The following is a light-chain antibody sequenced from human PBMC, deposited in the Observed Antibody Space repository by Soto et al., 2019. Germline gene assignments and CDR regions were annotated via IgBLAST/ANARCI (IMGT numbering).Light chain of an antibody. V-gene: IGKV3-15*01. CDR3: QQYNEWHPWT. J-gene: IGKJ1*01. CDR1: QSISNL. Sequence: EIVMTQSPVIPAVFAGERGTLSWTASQSISNLFAWYQQKPGQAPTPLIYGASTRATGFARRFSGSGSGAELTLTISSLQSEDCAVYYCQQYNEWHPWTFGQGTKVDIK. CDR2: GAS.